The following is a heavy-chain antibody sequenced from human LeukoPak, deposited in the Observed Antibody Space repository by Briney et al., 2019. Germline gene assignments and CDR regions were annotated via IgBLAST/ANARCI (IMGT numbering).Heavy chain of an antibody. CDR3: ARMPGFGDSTRYFDL. J-gene: IGHJ2*01. Sequence: SETLSLTCTVSGGSISSYYWSWIRQPPGKGLEWIGYIYYSGSTNYNPSLKSRVTISVDTSKNQFSLKLSSVTAADTAVYYCARMPGFGDSTRYFDLWGRGTLVTVS. D-gene: IGHD4-17*01. CDR1: GGSISSYY. V-gene: IGHV4-59*01. CDR2: IYYSGST.